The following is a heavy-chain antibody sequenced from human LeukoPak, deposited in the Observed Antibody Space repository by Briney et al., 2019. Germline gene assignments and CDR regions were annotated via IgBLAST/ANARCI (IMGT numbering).Heavy chain of an antibody. J-gene: IGHJ4*02. CDR3: AKDRLMTFGYFDY. V-gene: IGHV3-9*01. Sequence: GGSLRLSCAASGFTFDDYAMHWVRQAPGKGLEWVSGISWNSGSVGYADSVKGRFTISRDNSKNTLYLQMNSLRVEDTAVYYCAKDRLMTFGYFDYWGQGTLVTVSS. CDR2: ISWNSGSV. CDR1: GFTFDDYA. D-gene: IGHD3-3*01.